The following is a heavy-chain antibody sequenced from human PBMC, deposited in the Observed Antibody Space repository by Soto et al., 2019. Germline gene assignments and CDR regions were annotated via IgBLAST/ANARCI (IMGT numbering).Heavy chain of an antibody. Sequence: QVQLVESGGGVVQPGRSLRLSCAASGFTFSSYGMHWVRQAPGKGLEWVAVIWYDGSNKYYADSVKGRFTISRDNSKNTLYLQMNSLRAEDTAVYYCARDSGPGGIVVVPAAKNAFDIWGQGTMVTVSS. CDR3: ARDSGPGGIVVVPAAKNAFDI. CDR2: IWYDGSNK. CDR1: GFTFSSYG. V-gene: IGHV3-33*01. D-gene: IGHD2-2*01. J-gene: IGHJ3*02.